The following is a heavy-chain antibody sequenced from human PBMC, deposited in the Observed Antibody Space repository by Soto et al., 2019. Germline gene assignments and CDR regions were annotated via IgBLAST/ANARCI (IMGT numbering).Heavy chain of an antibody. CDR1: GFTFSSYG. V-gene: IGHV3-33*01. D-gene: IGHD1-26*01. Sequence: GGSLRLSCAASGFTFSSYGMHWVRQAPGKGLEWVAVIWYDGSNKYYADSVKGRFTISRDNSKNTLYLQMNSLRAEDTAVYYCARDSGSYLLQHWGQGTRVTVSS. CDR2: IWYDGSNK. CDR3: ARDSGSYLLQH. J-gene: IGHJ1*01.